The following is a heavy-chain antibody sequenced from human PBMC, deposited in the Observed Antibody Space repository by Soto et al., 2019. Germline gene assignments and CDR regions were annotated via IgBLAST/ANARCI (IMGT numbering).Heavy chain of an antibody. Sequence: QVQLQESGPGLVKPSQTLSLTCTVSGGSITSGGYYWSWIRPHPGKGLERIGYIYYSGSTYYNPSLKRRVTISVDTSQNQFSLRLSSVTAADTAVYYCAREGKLRFLEWSAINAWGQGTLVTVSA. CDR3: AREGKLRFLEWSAINA. CDR2: IYYSGST. D-gene: IGHD3-3*01. CDR1: GGSITSGGYY. J-gene: IGHJ5*02. V-gene: IGHV4-31*03.